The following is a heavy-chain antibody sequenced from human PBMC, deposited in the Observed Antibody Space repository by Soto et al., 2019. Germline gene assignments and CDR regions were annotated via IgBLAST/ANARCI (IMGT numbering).Heavy chain of an antibody. V-gene: IGHV3-48*02. Sequence: PGGSLRLSXAASGFTFSSYSMNWARQAPGKGLEWIAYITSSSTTIFYADSVKGRFTISRDNAKNSLYLQMNSLRDEDTAVYYCARDNGMAGSFDPWGQGTLVTVSS. J-gene: IGHJ5*02. D-gene: IGHD2-8*01. CDR2: ITSSSTTI. CDR1: GFTFSSYS. CDR3: ARDNGMAGSFDP.